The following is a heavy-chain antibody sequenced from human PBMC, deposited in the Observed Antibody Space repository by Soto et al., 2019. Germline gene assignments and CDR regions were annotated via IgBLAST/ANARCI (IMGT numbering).Heavy chain of an antibody. D-gene: IGHD6-19*01. CDR2: IIPIFGTA. CDR1: AGTFSSYA. CDR3: ARDQGSGFANYYFDY. V-gene: IGHV1-69*13. J-gene: IGHJ4*02. Sequence: GASVKVSCKASAGTFSSYAISWVRQAPGQGLEWMGGIIPIFGTANYAQKFQGRVTITADESTSTAYMELSSLRSEDTAVYYCARDQGSGFANYYFDYWGQGTLVTVSS.